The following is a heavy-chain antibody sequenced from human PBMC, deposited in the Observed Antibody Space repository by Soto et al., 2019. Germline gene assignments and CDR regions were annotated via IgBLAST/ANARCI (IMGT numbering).Heavy chain of an antibody. CDR3: ARGPLYDFWSGYPPWFDP. J-gene: IGHJ5*02. CDR2: INPSGGST. V-gene: IGHV1-46*03. CDR1: GYTFTSYY. D-gene: IGHD3-3*01. Sequence: ASVKVSCKSSGYTFTSYYMHWVRQAPGQGLEWMGIINPSGGSTSYAQKFQGRVTMTRDTSTSTVYMELSSLRSEDTAVYYCARGPLYDFWSGYPPWFDPWGQGTLVTVSS.